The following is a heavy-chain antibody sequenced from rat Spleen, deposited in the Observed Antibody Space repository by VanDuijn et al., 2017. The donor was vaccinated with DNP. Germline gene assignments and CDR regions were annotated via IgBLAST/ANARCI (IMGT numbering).Heavy chain of an antibody. Sequence: EVQLVESGGDLIQPGRSLKLSCATSGFSFGDYNMAWVRQGPRKGLEWVATITYDTSGTYYRDSVEGRFTISRNNAENTLSLQMDSLRSEDTATYSCVTLYGSYGWILHWGQGTLVTVSS. D-gene: IGHD1-3*01. V-gene: IGHV5S10*01. CDR1: GFSFGDYN. J-gene: IGHJ3*01. CDR2: ITYDTSGT. CDR3: VTLYGSYGWILH.